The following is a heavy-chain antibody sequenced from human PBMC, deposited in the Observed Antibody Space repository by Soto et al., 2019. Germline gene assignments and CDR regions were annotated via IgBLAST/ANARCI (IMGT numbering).Heavy chain of an antibody. CDR1: GGSISSSSYY. V-gene: IGHV4-39*01. J-gene: IGHJ4*02. CDR2: IYYSGST. D-gene: IGHD3-10*01. CDR3: ARGCYYGSGSYGGCLPFDY. Sequence: PSETLSLTCTVSGGSISSSSYYWGWIRQPPGRGLEWIGSIYYSGSTYYNPSLKSRVTISVDTSKNQFSLKLSSVTAADTAVYYCARGCYYGSGSYGGCLPFDYWGQGTLVTVSS.